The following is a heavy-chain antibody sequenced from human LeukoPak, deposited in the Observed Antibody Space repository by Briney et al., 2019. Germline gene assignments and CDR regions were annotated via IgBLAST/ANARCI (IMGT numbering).Heavy chain of an antibody. CDR2: ISTYNGNT. V-gene: IGHV1-18*01. Sequence: ASVKVSCKASGGTFSSYGISWVRQAPGQGLEWMGWISTYNGNTNNAQKLQGRVTMTADTSTSTVYMELRSLRSDDTAVYYCARDEGWIHLSYWGQGTLVTVSS. J-gene: IGHJ4*02. CDR3: ARDEGWIHLSY. CDR1: GGTFSSYG. D-gene: IGHD5-18*01.